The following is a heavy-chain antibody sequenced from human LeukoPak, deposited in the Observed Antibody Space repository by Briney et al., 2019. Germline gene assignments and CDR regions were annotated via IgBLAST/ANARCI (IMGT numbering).Heavy chain of an antibody. J-gene: IGHJ5*02. D-gene: IGHD6-19*01. CDR2: IHYSGST. Sequence: SETLSLTCIVSGGSISSSSYYWGWIRQPPGKGLEWIGSIHYSGSTYYNPSLKSRVTISVDTSKNQLSLKLSSVTAADTAVYYCAATAGIVVAEAWGQGTLVTVSS. CDR3: AATAGIVVAEA. CDR1: GGSISSSSYY. V-gene: IGHV4-39*01.